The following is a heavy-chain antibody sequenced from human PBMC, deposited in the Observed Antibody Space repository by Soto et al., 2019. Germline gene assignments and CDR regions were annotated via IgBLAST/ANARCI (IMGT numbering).Heavy chain of an antibody. CDR1: GFTFSTHA. CDR2: VDVGGGST. J-gene: IGHJ3*02. Sequence: EVQLLESGGGLIKPGGSLRLSCAASGFTFSTHAMIWVRQAPGKGLSWVSTVDVGGGSTYYTGSVKGRFTVSRDNSKNTVYLQLNPLRAEDTAIYFCARDSGPAGGGACDIWGQGTMVTVSS. V-gene: IGHV3-23*01. CDR3: ARDSGPAGGGACDI. D-gene: IGHD6-25*01.